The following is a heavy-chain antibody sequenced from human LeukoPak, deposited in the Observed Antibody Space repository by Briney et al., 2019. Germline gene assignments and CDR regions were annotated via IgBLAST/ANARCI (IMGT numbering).Heavy chain of an antibody. Sequence: PGGSLRLSCAASGFTFSSYSMNWVRQAPGKGLEWVSSISSSSSYIYYADSVKGRFTISRDNAKNPLYLQMNSLRAEDTAVYYCARDRTEWFLPDYWGQGTLVTVSS. CDR3: ARDRTEWFLPDY. V-gene: IGHV3-21*01. CDR1: GFTFSSYS. J-gene: IGHJ4*02. CDR2: ISSSSSYI. D-gene: IGHD3-3*01.